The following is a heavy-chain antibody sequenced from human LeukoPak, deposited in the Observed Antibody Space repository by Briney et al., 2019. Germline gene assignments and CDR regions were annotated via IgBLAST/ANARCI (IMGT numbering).Heavy chain of an antibody. CDR3: ARDRRFDP. V-gene: IGHV3-48*03. CDR2: ISSGGSTK. Sequence: GGPLRLSCAASGFTFRSYEMNWVRQAPGKGLEWVSYISSGGSTKYYADSVKGRFTISRDNAKNSLYLQMNSLRAEDTAVYYCARDRRFDPWGQGTLVTVSS. CDR1: GFTFRSYE. J-gene: IGHJ5*02.